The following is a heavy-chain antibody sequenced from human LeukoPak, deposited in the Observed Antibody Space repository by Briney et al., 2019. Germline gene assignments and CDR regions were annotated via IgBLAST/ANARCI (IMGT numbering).Heavy chain of an antibody. CDR2: IKQDGSEK. CDR1: GFTFSSYW. Sequence: GGSLRLSCAASGFTFSSYWMSWVRQAPGKGLEWVANIKQDGSEKYYVDSVKGRFTISRDNTKNSLYLQMNSLRAEDTAVFYCARDQYDTWSRRGNFDSWGQGTLVIVSS. J-gene: IGHJ4*02. CDR3: ARDQYDTWSRRGNFDS. D-gene: IGHD3/OR15-3a*01. V-gene: IGHV3-7*03.